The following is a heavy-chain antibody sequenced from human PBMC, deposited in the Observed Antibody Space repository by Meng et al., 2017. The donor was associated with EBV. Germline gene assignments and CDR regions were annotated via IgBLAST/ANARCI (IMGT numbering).Heavy chain of an antibody. Sequence: QPVTLGPVSNNHGGDVIVTSLAPVCTSTCYYMHLVRQAPRQGLEGIRRIHPNSDGTHYAQKFQGRVTMTRATSISTAYTDLSRLRSDHTSVYYCARVGIAVAGTGDYWGQGTLVTVSS. CDR2: IHPNSDGT. CDR3: ARVGIAVAGTGDY. D-gene: IGHD6-19*01. J-gene: IGHJ4*02. V-gene: IGHV1-2*06. CDR1: VCTSTCYY.